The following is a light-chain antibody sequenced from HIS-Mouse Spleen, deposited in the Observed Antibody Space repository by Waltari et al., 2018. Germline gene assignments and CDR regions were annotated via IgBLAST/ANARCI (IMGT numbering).Light chain of an antibody. V-gene: IGLV3-25*03. J-gene: IGLJ2*01. CDR3: QSADSSGTYVV. CDR1: ALPKQY. Sequence: SYELTQPPSVSVSPGKTARITCPGDALPKQYAYWYQQKPGQAPVLVVYKDSERPSGIPERFSGSSSGKTVTLTISGVLAADEADYYCQSADSSGTYVVFGGGTKLTVL. CDR2: KDS.